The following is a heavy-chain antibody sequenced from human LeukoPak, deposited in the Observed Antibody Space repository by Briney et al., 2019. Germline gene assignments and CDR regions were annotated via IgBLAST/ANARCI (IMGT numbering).Heavy chain of an antibody. CDR3: ARGPRSGYSLNWFDP. J-gene: IGHJ5*02. Sequence: SQTLSLTCTVSGGSISGADYYWSWIRQPPGKGLEWIGYIYYSGSTNYNPSLKSRVTISVDTSKNQFSLKLSSVTAADTAVYYCARGPRSGYSLNWFDPWGQGTLVTVSS. D-gene: IGHD3-3*01. CDR2: IYYSGST. CDR1: GGSISGADYY. V-gene: IGHV4-61*08.